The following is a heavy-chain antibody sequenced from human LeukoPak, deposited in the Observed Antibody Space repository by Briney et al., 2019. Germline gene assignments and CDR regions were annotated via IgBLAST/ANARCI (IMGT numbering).Heavy chain of an antibody. V-gene: IGHV4-59*01. Sequence: SETLSLTCTVSGGSITSSYRSWIRQSPGKGLEWIGFMYYSGTTNYNPSLKSRVTISLGMSKNQFSLKLSSVTAADTAVYYCARLPMAVTPHVDYWGQGTLVTVSS. CDR3: ARLPMAVTPHVDY. J-gene: IGHJ4*02. D-gene: IGHD2-21*02. CDR1: GGSITSSY. CDR2: MYYSGTT.